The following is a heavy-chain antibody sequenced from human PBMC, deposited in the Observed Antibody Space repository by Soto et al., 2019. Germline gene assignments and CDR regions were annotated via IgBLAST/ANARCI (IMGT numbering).Heavy chain of an antibody. CDR1: GDGFSNYG. D-gene: IGHD3-22*01. CDR3: ARVWYYDSSGYYAFDY. J-gene: IGHJ4*02. Sequence: QVQLVQSGAGVKKPGASVRVSCKASGDGFSNYGFSWVRQAPGQGLGWMGWMSAYDGQTNYTKKFQGRVTMTTDTSSSKAYMELRSLRSDDTAVYYCARVWYYDSSGYYAFDYWGLGTLVTVSS. V-gene: IGHV1-18*01. CDR2: MSAYDGQT.